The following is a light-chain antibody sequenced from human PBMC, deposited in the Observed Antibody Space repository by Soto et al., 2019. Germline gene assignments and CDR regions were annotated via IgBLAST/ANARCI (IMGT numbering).Light chain of an antibody. V-gene: IGLV2-11*01. CDR3: CSYAGSYCYV. CDR2: DVT. Sequence: QSALTQPRSVSGSPGQSVAISCTGTTSDVGGYNYVSWYQQHPSKAPKLMIYDVTKRPSGVPDRFSGSKSGNTASLTISGLRAEDEADYYCCSYAGSYCYVFGTGTKLTVL. CDR1: TSDVGGYNY. J-gene: IGLJ1*01.